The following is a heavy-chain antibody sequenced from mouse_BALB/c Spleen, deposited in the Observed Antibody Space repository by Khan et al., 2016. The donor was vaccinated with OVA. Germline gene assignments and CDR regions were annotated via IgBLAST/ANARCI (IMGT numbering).Heavy chain of an antibody. CDR2: IWGGGST. CDR1: GFSLTKYN. CDR3: VRAYQRYDGYNTMDY. V-gene: IGHV2-6-4*01. D-gene: IGHD2-14*01. J-gene: IGHJ4*01. Sequence: QVQLKESGPGLVAPSQSLSSTCTVSGFSLTKYNIHWVRQPPGKGLEWLGVIWGGGSTDYNSTLKSRLSISKDNSKSQVFLKMNSLQTDDTALYFCVRAYQRYDGYNTMDYWCQGTSVTVAS.